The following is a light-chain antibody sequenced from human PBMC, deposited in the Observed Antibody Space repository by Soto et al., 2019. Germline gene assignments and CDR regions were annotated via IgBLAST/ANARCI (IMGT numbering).Light chain of an antibody. CDR3: AAWDDSLNGVV. CDR1: SSNIGSNS. Sequence: QLVLTQPPSASGTPGQRVIISCSGSSSNIGSNSVNWYQQLPGTAPKLLIYYTNQRPSGVPDRFSGSKSGTSASLAISGLQSEEEADYYCAAWDDSLNGVVFGGGTKLTVL. J-gene: IGLJ2*01. V-gene: IGLV1-44*01. CDR2: YTN.